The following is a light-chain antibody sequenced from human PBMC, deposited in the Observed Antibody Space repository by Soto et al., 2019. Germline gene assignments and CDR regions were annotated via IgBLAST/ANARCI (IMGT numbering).Light chain of an antibody. CDR1: ESVSSRY. CDR2: GAS. CDR3: QQYHTSRT. Sequence: EIVMTQSPGTLSLSPGERATLSCRATESVSSRYLAWYQQKPGQAPRLLIYGASSRATGIPDRFSGSGSGTDFTLTISRLEPEDSAVYYCQQYHTSRTFGQGTKVDIK. J-gene: IGKJ1*01. V-gene: IGKV3-20*01.